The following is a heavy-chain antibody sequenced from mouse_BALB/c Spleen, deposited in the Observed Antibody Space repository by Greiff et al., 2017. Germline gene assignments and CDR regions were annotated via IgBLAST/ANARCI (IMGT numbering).Heavy chain of an antibody. CDR1: GYTFTDYE. CDR2: IDPETGGT. CDR3: TRNYGSSYHDY. V-gene: IGHV1-15*01. J-gene: IGHJ2*01. D-gene: IGHD1-1*01. Sequence: QVQLQQSGAELVRPGASVTLSCKASGYTFTDYEMHWVKQTPVHGLEWIGAIDPETGGTAYNQKFKGKATLTADKSSSTAYMELRSLTSEDSAVYYCTRNYGSSYHDYWGQGTTLTVSS.